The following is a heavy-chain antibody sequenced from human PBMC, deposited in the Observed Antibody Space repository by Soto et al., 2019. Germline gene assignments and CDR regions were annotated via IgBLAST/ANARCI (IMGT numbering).Heavy chain of an antibody. J-gene: IGHJ4*02. D-gene: IGHD5-12*01. Sequence: QVQLVQSGPEVKRPGASVKVSCKASGYTFTNYYLHWVRQAPGQGLEWMGGIIPIFGTANYAQKFQGRVTITADEFTSTAYMELSSLRSEDTAVYYCARGGDGYNKYYFDYWGQGTLVTVSS. CDR1: GYTFTNYY. V-gene: IGHV1-69*01. CDR2: IIPIFGTA. CDR3: ARGGDGYNKYYFDY.